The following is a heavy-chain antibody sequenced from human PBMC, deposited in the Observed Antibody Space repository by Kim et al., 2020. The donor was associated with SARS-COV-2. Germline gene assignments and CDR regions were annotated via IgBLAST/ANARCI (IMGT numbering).Heavy chain of an antibody. V-gene: IGHV1-8*01. CDR1: GYTFTSYD. Sequence: ASVKVSCKASGYTFTSYDINWVRQATGQGLEWMGWMNPNSGNTGYAQKFQGRVTMTRNTSISTAYMELSSLRSEDTAVYYCARGARIAAAGTLGLGYWGQGTLVTVSS. CDR3: ARGARIAAAGTLGLGY. D-gene: IGHD6-13*01. J-gene: IGHJ4*02. CDR2: MNPNSGNT.